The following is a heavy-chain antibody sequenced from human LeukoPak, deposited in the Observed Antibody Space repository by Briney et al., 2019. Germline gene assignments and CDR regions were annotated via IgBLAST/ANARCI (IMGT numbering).Heavy chain of an antibody. J-gene: IGHJ4*02. D-gene: IGHD1-26*01. CDR1: GGSISSNSYY. CDR2: IYYSGST. CDR3: ARLGSEDQ. Sequence: PSETLSLTCTVSGGSISSNSYYWSWIRQPPGKGLEWTGYIYYSGSTNYNPSLKSRVTISVDTSKNQFSLKLSSVTAADTAVYYCARLGSEDQWGQGTLVTVSS. V-gene: IGHV4-61*05.